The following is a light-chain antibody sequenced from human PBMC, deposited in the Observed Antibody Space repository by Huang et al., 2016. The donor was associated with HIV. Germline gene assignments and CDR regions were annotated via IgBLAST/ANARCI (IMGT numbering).Light chain of an antibody. V-gene: IGKV4-1*01. CDR1: QSVYSSSTSKDY. CDR3: QQYYSSPQT. CDR2: WAS. J-gene: IGKJ1*01. Sequence: DIIMTQSPDSLAVSLGERATLNCRSSQSVYSSSTSKDYMAWFQKKPGQPPRLLLFWASTREAGVPDRFSGSGSGTHFTLTIANLEAEDAAIDYCQQYYSSPQTFGQGTRVEVK.